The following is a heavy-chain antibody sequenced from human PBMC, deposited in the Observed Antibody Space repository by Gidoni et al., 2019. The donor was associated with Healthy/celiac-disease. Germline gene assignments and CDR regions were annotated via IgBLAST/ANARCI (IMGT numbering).Heavy chain of an antibody. V-gene: IGHV1-69*04. Sequence: QVQLVQAGAEVKKPGSSVKVSCKDSGGTFSSYAISWVRQAPGQGLEWMGRIIPILGIANYAQKFQGRVTITADKSTSTAYMELSSLRSEDTAVYYCARDLGSDYSNYWFDPWGQGTLVTVSS. J-gene: IGHJ5*02. CDR1: GGTFSSYA. CDR2: IIPILGIA. CDR3: ARDLGSDYSNYWFDP. D-gene: IGHD4-4*01.